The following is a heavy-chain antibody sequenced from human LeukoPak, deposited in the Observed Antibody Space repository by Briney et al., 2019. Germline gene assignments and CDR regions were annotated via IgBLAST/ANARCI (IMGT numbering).Heavy chain of an antibody. V-gene: IGHV3-69-1*01. CDR2: ITSSSTM. J-gene: IGHJ6*04. CDR3: ARGGCRAAAGTRSAYYYYYYDMDV. Sequence: GGALGLSYAASGFIYSYYYMNWVRPAPGEGLGWVSSITSSSTMYYARSVKGRVTISRDNAKNTLYLQMNSLRAEDTAVYYCARGGCRAAAGTRSAYYYYYYDMDVWGKGTTVTVSS. CDR1: GFIYSYYY. D-gene: IGHD6-13*01.